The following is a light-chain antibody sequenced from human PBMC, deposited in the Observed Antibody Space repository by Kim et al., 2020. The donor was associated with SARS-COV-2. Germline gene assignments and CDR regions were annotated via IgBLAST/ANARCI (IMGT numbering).Light chain of an antibody. CDR1: QNLNKW. CDR3: QQYNSYSTWT. J-gene: IGKJ1*01. V-gene: IGKV1-5*03. Sequence: DIQITQYPSTLSASVGDRVTISCRASQNLNKWLAWYQQKPGKAPKLLIYQASTLHTGVPSRFSGSGSGTEFTLTISSLQPDDFATYYCQQYNSYSTWTFGQGTKVDIK. CDR2: QAS.